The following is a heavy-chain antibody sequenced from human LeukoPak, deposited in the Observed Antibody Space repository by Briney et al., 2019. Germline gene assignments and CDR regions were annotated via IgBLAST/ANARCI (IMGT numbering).Heavy chain of an antibody. D-gene: IGHD5-18*01. CDR2: IYYSGST. CDR3: ARLYSYGYYFDY. Sequence: SETLSLTCTVSGGSISSSSYYWGWIRQPPGKGLEWIGSIYYSGSTYYNPSLKSRVTISVDTPKDQFSLKLSSVTAADTAVYYCARLYSYGYYFDYWGQGTLVTVSS. V-gene: IGHV4-39*01. CDR1: GGSISSSSYY. J-gene: IGHJ4*02.